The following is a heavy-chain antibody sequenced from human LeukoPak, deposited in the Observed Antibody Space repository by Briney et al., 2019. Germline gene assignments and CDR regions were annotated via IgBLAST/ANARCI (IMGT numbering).Heavy chain of an antibody. D-gene: IGHD3-10*01. CDR1: GFTFSSYS. V-gene: IGHV3-48*02. J-gene: IGHJ4*02. CDR2: ISSSSSTI. CDR3: ARDRSYYGSGPTPYYFDY. Sequence: GGSLRLSCAASGFTFSSYSMNWVRQAPGKGLEWVSYISSSSSTIYYADSVKGRFTISRDNAKNSLYLQMNSLRDEDTAVYYCARDRSYYGSGPTPYYFDYWGQGTLVTVSS.